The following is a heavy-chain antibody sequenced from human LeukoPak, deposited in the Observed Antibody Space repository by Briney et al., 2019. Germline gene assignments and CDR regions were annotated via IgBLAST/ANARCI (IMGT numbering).Heavy chain of an antibody. V-gene: IGHV4-59*01. CDR2: IYYSGST. CDR1: GGSISSYY. J-gene: IGHJ5*02. Sequence: PSETLSLTCTVSGGSISSYYWSWIRQPPGKGLEWIGYIYYSGSTNYNPSLKSRVTISVDTSKNQFSLKLSSVTAADTAVYYCARTLRFRNYWFDPWGQGTLVTVSS. CDR3: ARTLRFRNYWFDP. D-gene: IGHD3-3*01.